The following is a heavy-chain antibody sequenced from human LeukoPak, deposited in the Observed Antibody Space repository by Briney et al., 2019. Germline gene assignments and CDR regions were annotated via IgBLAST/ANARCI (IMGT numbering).Heavy chain of an antibody. V-gene: IGHV4-4*07. J-gene: IGHJ5*02. D-gene: IGHD1-26*01. CDR3: TRQSVKSGSFYVSNWFDP. CDR2: FSTSGST. Sequence: SETLSLTCTVSGGSISSYYWSWIRQPAGKGLEWIGRFSTSGSTNYNPSLRSRVTMSVDTSKNQFSLRLRSVTAADTAVYYCTRQSVKSGSFYVSNWFDPWGQGTLVTVSS. CDR1: GGSISSYY.